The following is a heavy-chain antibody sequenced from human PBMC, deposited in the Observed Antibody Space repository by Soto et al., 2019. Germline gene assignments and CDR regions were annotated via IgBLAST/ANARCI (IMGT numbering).Heavy chain of an antibody. V-gene: IGHV6-1*01. CDR1: GDSVSSNSAA. J-gene: IGHJ4*02. Sequence: PSQSLSLTCVISGDSVSSNSAAWNWIRQSPSRGLEWLGRTYYRSKWYDDYAVSVRSRITISPDTSKNQFSLQLSSVTAEDTAVYYCARYGNWRLDYWGQGPLVTVSS. CDR3: ARYGNWRLDY. CDR2: TYYRSKWYD. D-gene: IGHD1-1*01.